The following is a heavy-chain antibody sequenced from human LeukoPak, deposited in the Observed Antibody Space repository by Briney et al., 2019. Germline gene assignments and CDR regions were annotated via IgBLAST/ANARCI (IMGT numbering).Heavy chain of an antibody. CDR3: ARDARIAIAGSGYYYYGMDV. Sequence: PGGSLRLSCAASGLTLGSYWMHWVRQAPGKGLVWVSRINTDGSSVSYADSVKGRFTISGDNAKNTLYLQMNSLRAEDTAVYYCARDARIAIAGSGYYYYGMDVWGKGTPVTVSS. CDR2: INTDGSSV. V-gene: IGHV3-74*01. CDR1: GLTLGSYW. D-gene: IGHD6-13*01. J-gene: IGHJ6*04.